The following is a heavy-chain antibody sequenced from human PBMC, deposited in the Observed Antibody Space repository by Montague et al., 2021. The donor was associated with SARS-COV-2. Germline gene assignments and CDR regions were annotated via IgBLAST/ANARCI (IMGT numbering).Heavy chain of an antibody. Sequence: SETLSLTCAVHGGSFSTYSWNWICQPPGKGLEWIGEIHHGGSTNYNPSLKSRVTIPAATSKNQFPLKLTFVAAADTAVSYCARLGDGVVPSPILGVGPDFTYYSMDVWGQGTTVTVSS. D-gene: IGHD3-10*01. J-gene: IGHJ6*03. V-gene: IGHV4-34*01. CDR1: GGSFSTYS. CDR2: IHHGGST. CDR3: ARLGDGVVPSPILGVGPDFTYYSMDV.